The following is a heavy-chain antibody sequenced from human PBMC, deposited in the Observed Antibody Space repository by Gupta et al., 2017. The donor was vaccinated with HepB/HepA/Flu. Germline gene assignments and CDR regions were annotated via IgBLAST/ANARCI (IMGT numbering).Heavy chain of an antibody. D-gene: IGHD4-23*01. CDR1: GFTFSSHY. Sequence: EVQLVESGGNLVQHGGSLILSCAASGFTFSSHYMSWFRQAPGKGLEWVANIKEDGSDSYYVDSVKGRFTSSRDNAKNSLYLQMNSLRDEDTAVYYCASVPGGKEGGYIDFWGQGTLVTVSS. V-gene: IGHV3-7*01. CDR3: ASVPGGKEGGYIDF. CDR2: IKEDGSDS. J-gene: IGHJ4*02.